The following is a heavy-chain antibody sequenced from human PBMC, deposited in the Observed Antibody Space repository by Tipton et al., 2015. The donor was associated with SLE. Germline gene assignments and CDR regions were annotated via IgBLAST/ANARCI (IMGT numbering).Heavy chain of an antibody. CDR1: GGSINIRNYY. V-gene: IGHV4-39*07. Sequence: LRLSCTVSGGSINIRNYYWGWIRQSPGKGLEWIGSVHHSGSTYYNPSLRSRLTISVDTSKNQFSLKLSSVTAAGTAVYYCARDRDTAKVFIDWGQGTLVTVSS. D-gene: IGHD5-18*01. J-gene: IGHJ4*02. CDR3: ARDRDTAKVFID. CDR2: VHHSGST.